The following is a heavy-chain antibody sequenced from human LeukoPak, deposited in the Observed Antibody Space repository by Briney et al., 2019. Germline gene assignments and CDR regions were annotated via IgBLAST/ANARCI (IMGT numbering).Heavy chain of an antibody. CDR2: ISSSGSTI. D-gene: IGHD4-11*01. Sequence: GGSLRLSCAASGFTFSDYYMSWIRQAPGKGLEWVSYISSSGSTIYYADSVKGRFTISRDNAKNSLYLQMNSLRAEDTAVYYCARSTNSNYLTSGWFDPWGQGTLVTVSS. CDR3: ARSTNSNYLTSGWFDP. J-gene: IGHJ5*02. CDR1: GFTFSDYY. V-gene: IGHV3-11*01.